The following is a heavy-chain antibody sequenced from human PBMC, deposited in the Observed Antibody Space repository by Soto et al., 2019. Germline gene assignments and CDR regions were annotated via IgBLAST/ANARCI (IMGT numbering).Heavy chain of an antibody. CDR2: ISAYNGNT. Sequence: QVQLVQSGAEVKKPGASVKVSCKASGYTFTSYGISWVRQAPGQGLEWMGWISAYNGNTNYAQKLQGRVTMTTDTSTSTAYMGLRSLRSDDTAVYYCARDNSIAAAGINYYGMDVWGQGTTVTVSS. J-gene: IGHJ6*02. D-gene: IGHD6-13*01. CDR3: ARDNSIAAAGINYYGMDV. V-gene: IGHV1-18*04. CDR1: GYTFTSYG.